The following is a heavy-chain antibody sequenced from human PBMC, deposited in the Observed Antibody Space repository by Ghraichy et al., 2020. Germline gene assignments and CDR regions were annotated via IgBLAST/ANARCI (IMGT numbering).Heavy chain of an antibody. Sequence: GGSLRLSCAASGFTVGSSAMSWVRQAPGKGLEWVSCISARGCGTNYADTVKCRFTISRDNYKNTLYLQISSLRGEDTALYYCAKDRGYGDYRGHYFDSWGQGTLVTVSS. D-gene: IGHD4-17*01. J-gene: IGHJ4*02. V-gene: IGHV3-23*01. CDR1: GFTVGSSA. CDR2: ISARGCGT. CDR3: AKDRGYGDYRGHYFDS.